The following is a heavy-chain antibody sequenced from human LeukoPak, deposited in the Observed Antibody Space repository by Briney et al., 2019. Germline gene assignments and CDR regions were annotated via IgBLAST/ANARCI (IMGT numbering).Heavy chain of an antibody. CDR3: ARDSGSYGY. CDR1: GFTFSSYA. V-gene: IGHV3-30-3*01. CDR2: ISYDGSNK. D-gene: IGHD1-26*01. J-gene: IGHJ4*02. Sequence: GGSLRLSCAASGFTFSSYAMHWVRQAPGKGLEWVAVISYDGSNKYYADSVKGRFTISGDNSKNTLYLQMNSLRAEDTAVYYCARDSGSYGYWGQGTLVTVSS.